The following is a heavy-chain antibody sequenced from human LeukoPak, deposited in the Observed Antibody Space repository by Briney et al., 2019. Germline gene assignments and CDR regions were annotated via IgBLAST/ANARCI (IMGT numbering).Heavy chain of an antibody. J-gene: IGHJ4*02. CDR1: GFTFSDYA. CDR2: ISGSGGSI. Sequence: GGSLRLSCTASGFTFSDYAMSWVRQAPGKGLEWVSGISGSGGSIRYADSVKGRFIISRDNSKNTLYLQMNSLRAEDAAVYYCAKGGDGYNYYFDYWGQETLVTVSS. V-gene: IGHV3-23*01. CDR3: AKGGDGYNYYFDY. D-gene: IGHD5-24*01.